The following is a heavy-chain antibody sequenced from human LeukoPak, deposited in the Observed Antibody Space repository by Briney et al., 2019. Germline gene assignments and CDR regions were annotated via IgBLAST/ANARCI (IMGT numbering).Heavy chain of an antibody. CDR1: GGTFSSYA. J-gene: IGHJ4*02. CDR3: ASGLYDSSGSNYY. CDR2: IIPIFGTA. D-gene: IGHD3-22*01. V-gene: IGHV1-69*05. Sequence: SVKVSCKASGGTFSSYAISWVRQAPGQGLEWMGRIIPIFGTANYAQKFQGRVTITTDESTSTAYMELSSLRSEVTAVYYCASGLYDSSGSNYYWGQGTLVTVSS.